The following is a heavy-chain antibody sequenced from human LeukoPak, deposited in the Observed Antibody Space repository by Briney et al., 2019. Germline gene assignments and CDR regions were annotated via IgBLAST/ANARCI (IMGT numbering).Heavy chain of an antibody. J-gene: IGHJ4*02. CDR2: ICGDCGNT. CDR3: ARDVGVVMFDY. Sequence: GGSLRLSCAASGFTVSSSYMSWVRQAPGKGLEWVSTICGDCGNTHYADSVKGRFTISRDNSKNTLYLQMSSLRAEDSALYYCARDVGVVMFDYWGQGTLVTVSS. V-gene: IGHV3-23*01. D-gene: IGHD3-3*01. CDR1: GFTVSSSY.